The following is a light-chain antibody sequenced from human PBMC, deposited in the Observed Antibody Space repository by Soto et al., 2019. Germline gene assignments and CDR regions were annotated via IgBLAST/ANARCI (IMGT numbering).Light chain of an antibody. CDR3: QQSYNTPRT. J-gene: IGKJ2*01. CDR2: AAS. CDR1: QSVSTY. Sequence: DIQMTQSPSSLSASVGDRVTITCRAGQSVSTYLNWYQQKPGKAPKLLIYAASSLQSGVTSRFSGIGSGTDFTLTISSLQPEDVATYYCQQSYNTPRTFGQGTKLEIK. V-gene: IGKV1-39*01.